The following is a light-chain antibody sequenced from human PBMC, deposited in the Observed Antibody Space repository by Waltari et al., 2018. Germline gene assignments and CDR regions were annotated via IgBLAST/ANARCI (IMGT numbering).Light chain of an antibody. V-gene: IGKV3-15*01. J-gene: IGKJ3*01. CDR3: HEYEYWPPGT. CDR1: QSVRTN. Sequence: EIVMTQSPATLSVSPGDRATLSCRASQSVRTNLAWFQQKPGQPPRLLISGASTRATGIPASFSGSGSGTEFTLTITGLQSEDFAVYYCHEYEYWPPGTFGPGTKVEIK. CDR2: GAS.